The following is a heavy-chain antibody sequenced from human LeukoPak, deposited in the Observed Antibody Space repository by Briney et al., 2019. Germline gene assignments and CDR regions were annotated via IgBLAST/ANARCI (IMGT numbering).Heavy chain of an antibody. Sequence: PGGSLRLSCAASGFTFSSYNMNWVRQAPGKGLEWVSSITSGSSYIYYADSVKGRFTISRDNSKNTLYLHMNSLRAEDTAVYYCAKADDVLIAVAGLFDYWGQGTLVTVSS. CDR3: AKADDVLIAVAGLFDY. CDR1: GFTFSSYN. J-gene: IGHJ4*02. CDR2: ITSGSSYI. V-gene: IGHV3-21*04. D-gene: IGHD6-19*01.